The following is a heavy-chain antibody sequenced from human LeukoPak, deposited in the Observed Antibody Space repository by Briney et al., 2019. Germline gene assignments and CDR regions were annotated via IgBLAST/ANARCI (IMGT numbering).Heavy chain of an antibody. CDR3: ASLSTPTTFGVVNFDY. D-gene: IGHD3-3*01. V-gene: IGHV1-2*06. CDR2: INPSIGCT. CDR1: GYTFTGYY. J-gene: IGHJ4*02. Sequence: ASVKVSCKASGYTFTGYYMHWVRQAPGHGLEWMGRINPSIGCTHYAQKFQGRVTMTRDTSISTAYMELSRLRSDDAAVYYCASLSTPTTFGVVNFDYWGQGTLVTVSS.